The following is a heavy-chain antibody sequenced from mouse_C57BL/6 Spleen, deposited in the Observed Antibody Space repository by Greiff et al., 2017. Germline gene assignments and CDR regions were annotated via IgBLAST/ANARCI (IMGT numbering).Heavy chain of an antibody. CDR1: GYTFTSYG. V-gene: IGHV1-81*01. J-gene: IGHJ4*01. Sequence: VQLQQSGAELARPGASVKLSCKASGYTFTSYGISWVKQRTGQGLEWIGEIYPRSGNTYYNEKFKGKATLTADKSSSTAYMELRSLTSEDSAVYFCARRFGSSPYYAMDYWGQGTSVTVSS. CDR2: IYPRSGNT. D-gene: IGHD1-1*01. CDR3: ARRFGSSPYYAMDY.